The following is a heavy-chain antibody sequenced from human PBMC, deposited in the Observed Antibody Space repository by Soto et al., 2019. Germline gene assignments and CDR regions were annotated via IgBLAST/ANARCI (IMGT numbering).Heavy chain of an antibody. J-gene: IGHJ5*02. Sequence: PSETLSLTCTVSGGSISSGGYYWSWIRQHPGKGLEWIGYIYYSGSTYYNPSLKSRVTISVDTSKNQFSLKLSSVTAADTAVYYCARDHQDFDFWSGYYGGWFYPWGQGTLVTVSS. D-gene: IGHD3-3*01. V-gene: IGHV4-31*03. CDR2: IYYSGST. CDR1: GGSISSGGYY. CDR3: ARDHQDFDFWSGYYGGWFYP.